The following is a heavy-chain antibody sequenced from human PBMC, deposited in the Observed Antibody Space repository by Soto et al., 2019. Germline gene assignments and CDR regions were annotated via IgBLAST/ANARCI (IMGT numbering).Heavy chain of an antibody. Sequence: QVQLQESGPGLVKPSQTLSLTCTVSGGSVGTGRYYWTWIRQYPGKGLEWIGYISFSGTTYYNPSLKSRVSMSVDTSKNQFSLKLSSVTAADTAVCYCARDPVPGGAVDIWGRGTMVTVSS. CDR3: ARDPVPGGAVDI. J-gene: IGHJ3*02. CDR2: ISFSGTT. D-gene: IGHD3-10*01. CDR1: GGSVGTGRYY. V-gene: IGHV4-31*03.